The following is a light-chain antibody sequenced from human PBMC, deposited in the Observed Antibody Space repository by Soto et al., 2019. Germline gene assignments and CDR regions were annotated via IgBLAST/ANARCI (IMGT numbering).Light chain of an antibody. J-gene: IGLJ3*02. CDR3: QSYDSSLSGPV. Sequence: QSVLTQPPSGSGAPGQTVTISCTGGSSNIGAGYDVHWYQHLPETAPKLLIYSNNNRPSGVSDRFSGSKSGTSTSLAITGLQAEDEGDYYCQSYDSSLSGPVFGGGTKLTVL. CDR1: SSNIGAGYD. CDR2: SNN. V-gene: IGLV1-40*01.